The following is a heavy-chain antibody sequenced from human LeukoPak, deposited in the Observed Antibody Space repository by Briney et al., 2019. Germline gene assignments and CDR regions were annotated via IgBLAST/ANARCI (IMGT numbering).Heavy chain of an antibody. CDR2: IRYDVSNK. CDR1: GFTFSSYG. D-gene: IGHD2-2*01. J-gene: IGHJ4*02. Sequence: GRSLRLSCAAAGFTFSSYGMHWVRQAPGKWLEWVAFIRYDVSNKYYADSVKGRFTISRDNSKNTLYLQMNSLRAEDTAVYYCAKDWGACSSTSCYQFYWGQGTLVTVSS. CDR3: AKDWGACSSTSCYQFY. V-gene: IGHV3-30*02.